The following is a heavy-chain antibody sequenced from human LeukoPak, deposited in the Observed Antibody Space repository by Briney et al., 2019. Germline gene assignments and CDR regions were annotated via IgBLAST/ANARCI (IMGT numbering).Heavy chain of an antibody. D-gene: IGHD1-26*01. J-gene: IGHJ4*02. CDR2: ISSSSGTI. V-gene: IGHV3-48*04. CDR3: ARSAGGGSYWAFGY. CDR1: GFTFSSYS. Sequence: GGSLRLSCAASGFTFSSYSMNWVRQAPGKGLEWVSYISSSSGTIYYADSVKGRFTISRDNAKNSLYLQMNSLRAEDTAVYYCARSAGGGSYWAFGYWGQGTLVTVSS.